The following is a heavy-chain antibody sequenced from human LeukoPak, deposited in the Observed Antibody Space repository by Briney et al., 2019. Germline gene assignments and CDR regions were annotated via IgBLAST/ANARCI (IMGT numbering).Heavy chain of an antibody. CDR2: IYSGGTT. Sequence: PGGSLRLSCEASGFTVSNNYMNWVRQAPGKGLEWVSVIYSGGTTYYADSVKGRFTISRDNSKSTLYLQMNSLRAEDTAVYYCASSAYAMFDYWGQGTLVTVSS. J-gene: IGHJ4*02. CDR1: GFTVSNNY. V-gene: IGHV3-66*01. D-gene: IGHD2-8*01. CDR3: ASSAYAMFDY.